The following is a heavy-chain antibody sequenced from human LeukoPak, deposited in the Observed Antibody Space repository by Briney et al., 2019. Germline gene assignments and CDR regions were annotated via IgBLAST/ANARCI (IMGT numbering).Heavy chain of an antibody. CDR3: ARGAYCSGSRCPGAFDI. V-gene: IGHV3-33*01. D-gene: IGHD2-15*01. CDR2: IWYDGSNE. Sequence: GGSLRLSCAASGFTFSNYAMYWGRQAPGKGLEWVAVIWYDGSNEYYADSVKGRFTISRDNSKNALYLQVNSLRAEDTAVYYCARGAYCSGSRCPGAFDIWGQGTMVTVSS. CDR1: GFTFSNYA. J-gene: IGHJ3*02.